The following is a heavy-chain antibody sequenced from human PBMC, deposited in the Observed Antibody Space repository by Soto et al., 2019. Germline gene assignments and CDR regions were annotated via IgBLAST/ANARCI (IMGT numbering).Heavy chain of an antibody. Sequence: QVQLVQSGAEVKKPGSSVKVSCKASGGTFSSYPISWVRQAPGQGLEWMGRIIPILGIANYAQKFQGRVTITADKSTSTAYMELSSLRSEDTAVYYCARIGYDILTGYLRWFDPWGQGTLVTVSS. D-gene: IGHD3-9*01. CDR3: ARIGYDILTGYLRWFDP. CDR2: IIPILGIA. CDR1: GGTFSSYP. V-gene: IGHV1-69*02. J-gene: IGHJ5*02.